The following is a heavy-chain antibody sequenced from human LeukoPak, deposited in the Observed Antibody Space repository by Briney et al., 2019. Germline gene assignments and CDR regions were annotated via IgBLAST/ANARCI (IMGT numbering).Heavy chain of an antibody. V-gene: IGHV3-7*01. CDR2: IKQDGSEK. Sequence: GGSLRLSCAASGFTFNNYWMSWVRQAPGKGLEWVANIKQDGSEKYYVDSVKGRFTISRDNAKNSLYLQMNSLRADDTAVYYCARCAGTPQYYYYYYYMDVWGKGTTVTVSS. CDR1: GFTFNNYW. J-gene: IGHJ6*03. D-gene: IGHD1/OR15-1a*01. CDR3: ARCAGTPQYYYYYYYMDV.